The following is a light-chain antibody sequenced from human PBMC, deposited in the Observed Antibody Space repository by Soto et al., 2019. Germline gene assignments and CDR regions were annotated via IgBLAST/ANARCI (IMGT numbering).Light chain of an antibody. CDR3: QSYDNYQVV. CDR1: GGSVASNF. J-gene: IGLJ2*01. V-gene: IGLV6-57*02. CDR2: EDN. Sequence: NFMLTQPHSVSESPGKTVTISCTGSGGSVASNFVHWYQQRPGSAPTTVIYEDNLTHSGVPDRFSGSIDRSSNSASLTISGLKTEDEASYYCQSYDNYQVVFGGGTKVTVL.